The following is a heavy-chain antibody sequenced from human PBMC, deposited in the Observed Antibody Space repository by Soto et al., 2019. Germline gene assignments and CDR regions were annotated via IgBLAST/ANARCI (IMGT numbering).Heavy chain of an antibody. D-gene: IGHD3-10*01. CDR1: VYIYTNND. CDR2: MNPGSGDT. V-gene: IGHV1-8*01. J-gene: IGHJ5*02. CDR3: ARMATFGSLNWFDP. Sequence: ASVQFSCKASVYIYTNNDVMFVRQAIGQGLEWMGWMNPGSGDTGYAQKFQGRVTMTRNISIATAYMELSSLRADDTAIYYCARMATFGSLNWFDPCGQRTLVTVSS.